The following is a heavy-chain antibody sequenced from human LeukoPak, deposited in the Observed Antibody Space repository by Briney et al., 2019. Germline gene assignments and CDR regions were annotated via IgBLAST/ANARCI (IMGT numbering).Heavy chain of an antibody. D-gene: IGHD4-23*01. V-gene: IGHV1-69*05. Sequence: ASVKVSCKASGGTFSSYAISWVRQAPGQGLEWMGGIIPIFGTANYAQKFQGRVTITTDESTSTAYMELSSLRSEDTAVYYCARTSTMDYGGQYYYYMDVWGKGTTVTVSS. J-gene: IGHJ6*03. CDR2: IIPIFGTA. CDR1: GGTFSSYA. CDR3: ARTSTMDYGGQYYYYMDV.